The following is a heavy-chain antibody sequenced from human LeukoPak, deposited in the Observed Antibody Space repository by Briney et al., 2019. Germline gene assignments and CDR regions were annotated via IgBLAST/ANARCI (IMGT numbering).Heavy chain of an antibody. CDR1: GGSFSGYY. CDR3: ARVPSYYYDSTGYYLFDY. D-gene: IGHD3-22*01. Sequence: PSETLSLTCAVYGGSFSGYYRSWIRQPPGKGLEWIGEINHSGSTNYNPSLKSRVTISVDTSKNQFSLKLSSVTAADTAVYYCARVPSYYYDSTGYYLFDYWGQGTLVTVSS. V-gene: IGHV4-34*01. CDR2: INHSGST. J-gene: IGHJ4*02.